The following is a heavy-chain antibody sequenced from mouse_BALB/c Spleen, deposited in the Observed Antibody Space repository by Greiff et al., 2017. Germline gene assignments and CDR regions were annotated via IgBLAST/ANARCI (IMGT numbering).Heavy chain of an antibody. CDR3: ARGGRLITTATDY. CDR1: GYTFTDYA. CDR2: ISTYYGNT. J-gene: IGHJ2*01. V-gene: IGHV1-67*01. D-gene: IGHD1-2*01. Sequence: QVQLQQSGPELVRPGVSVKISCKGSGYTFTDYAVHWVKQSHAKSLEWIGVISTYYGNTNYNQKFKGKATMTVDKSSSTAYMELARLTSEDSAIYYCARGGRLITTATDYWGQGTTLTVSS.